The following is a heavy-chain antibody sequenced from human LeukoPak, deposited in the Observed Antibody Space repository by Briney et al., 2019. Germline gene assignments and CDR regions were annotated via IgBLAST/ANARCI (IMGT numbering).Heavy chain of an antibody. Sequence: PSETLSLTCTVSGGSMNSYDWSWIRQPPGKGLEWIGYIYYSGSTKYNPSLKSRVTISVDTSKNQFSLKLSSVTAADTAVYYCARGGTTVTPGLLWFDPWGQGTLVTVSS. CDR3: ARGGTTVTPGLLWFDP. CDR2: IYYSGST. V-gene: IGHV4-59*01. D-gene: IGHD4-17*01. J-gene: IGHJ5*02. CDR1: GGSMNSYD.